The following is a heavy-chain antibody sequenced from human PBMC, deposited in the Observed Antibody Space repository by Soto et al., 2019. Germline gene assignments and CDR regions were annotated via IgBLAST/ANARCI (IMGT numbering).Heavy chain of an antibody. V-gene: IGHV3-30*18. CDR3: AKDAGDCSGGSCYPYFDY. CDR1: GFTFSSYG. J-gene: IGHJ4*02. CDR2: ISYDGSNK. Sequence: QVQLVESGGGVVQPGRSLRLSCAASGFTFSSYGMHWVRQAPDKGLEWVAVISYDGSNKYYADSVKGRFTISRDNSKNTLYLQMNSLRAEDTAVYYCAKDAGDCSGGSCYPYFDYWGQGTLVTVSS. D-gene: IGHD2-15*01.